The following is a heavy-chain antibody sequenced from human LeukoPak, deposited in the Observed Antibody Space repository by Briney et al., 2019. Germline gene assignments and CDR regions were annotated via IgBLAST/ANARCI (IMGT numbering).Heavy chain of an antibody. CDR1: GFTVSSNY. CDR2: IYSGGST. CDR3: ARDKFRRLPPRLDY. J-gene: IGHJ4*02. V-gene: IGHV3-53*01. D-gene: IGHD4-17*01. Sequence: GGSLRLSCAASGFTVSSNYMSWVRQAPGKGLEWVSVIYSGGSTYYADSVKGRFTISRDNSKNTLYLQMNSLRAEDTAVYYCARDKFRRLPPRLDYWGQGTLVTVSS.